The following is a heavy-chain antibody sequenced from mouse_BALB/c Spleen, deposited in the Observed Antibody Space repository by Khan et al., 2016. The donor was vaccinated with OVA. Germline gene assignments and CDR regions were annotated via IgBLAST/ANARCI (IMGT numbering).Heavy chain of an antibody. Sequence: QVQLQQSGPELVKPGASVKMSCKAAGYSFTDYIISWVKRRTGQGLQWIGEIYPGSGSIYSNEKFKGKATLTADKSSNTAYMQLSSLTSEDSAVYFWVRREYGSSYPGFVYWGQGTLVTVSA. CDR1: GYSFTDYI. V-gene: IGHV1-77*01. J-gene: IGHJ3*01. D-gene: IGHD1-1*01. CDR3: VRREYGSSYPGFVY. CDR2: IYPGSGSI.